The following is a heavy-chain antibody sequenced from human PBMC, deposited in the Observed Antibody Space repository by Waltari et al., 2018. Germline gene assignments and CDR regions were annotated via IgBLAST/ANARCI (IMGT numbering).Heavy chain of an antibody. V-gene: IGHV4-39*07. D-gene: IGHD6-19*01. CDR2: RYHSGGT. Sequence: QLQLQESGPGLVKPSETLSLTCTVSGDSISSPTYYWGWIRQPPGKGLGWIGTRYHSGGTFYSPSRKSRVSISLDTSKSQFSLKLRSVTATDTAVYYCARGVAVGGNTHLDYWGQGALVTVSS. CDR1: GDSISSPTYY. J-gene: IGHJ4*02. CDR3: ARGVAVGGNTHLDY.